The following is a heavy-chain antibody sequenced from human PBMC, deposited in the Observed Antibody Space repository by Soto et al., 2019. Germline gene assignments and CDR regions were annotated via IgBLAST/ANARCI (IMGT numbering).Heavy chain of an antibody. CDR1: GYSFASYW. J-gene: IGHJ5*02. V-gene: IGHV5-51*01. D-gene: IGHD2-2*02. Sequence: SGESLKISCKGSGYSFASYWIGWVRQMPGKGLEWMGIIYPGDSDTRYSPSFQGQVTISADKSISTAYLQWSSLKASDTAMYYCARTYCISPTCYSVDPWGQGTLVTAPQ. CDR2: IYPGDSDT. CDR3: ARTYCISPTCYSVDP.